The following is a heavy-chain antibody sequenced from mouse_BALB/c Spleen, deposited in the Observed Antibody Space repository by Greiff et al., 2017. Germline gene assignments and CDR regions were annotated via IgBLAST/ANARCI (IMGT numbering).Heavy chain of an antibody. CDR3: ATYYRYDEGYAMDY. CDR2: INPSTGYT. D-gene: IGHD2-14*01. CDR1: GYTFTSYW. V-gene: IGHV1-7*01. Sequence: VQRVESGAELAKPGASVKMSCKASGYTFTSYWMHWVKQRPGQGLEWIGYINPSTGYTEYNQKFKDKATLTADKSSSTAYMQLSSLTSEDSAVYYCATYYRYDEGYAMDYWGQGTSVTVSS. J-gene: IGHJ4*01.